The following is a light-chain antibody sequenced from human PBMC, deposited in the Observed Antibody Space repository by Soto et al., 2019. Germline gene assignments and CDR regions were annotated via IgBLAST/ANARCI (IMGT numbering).Light chain of an antibody. CDR3: MQALQTRWT. CDR1: QSLLHSNGYNY. V-gene: IGKV2-28*01. J-gene: IGKJ1*01. Sequence: DIVMTQSPLSLPVTPGEPASISCRSSQSLLHSNGYNYLDWYLQKPGQSPQLLIYLGSNRASGVPDRFSDSGSGTDFTLKISRVEAEDVGVYYCMQALQTRWTFGQGTKAEIK. CDR2: LGS.